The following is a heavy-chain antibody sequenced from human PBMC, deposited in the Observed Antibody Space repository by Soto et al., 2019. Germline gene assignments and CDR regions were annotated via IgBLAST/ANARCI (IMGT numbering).Heavy chain of an antibody. D-gene: IGHD6-13*01. CDR2: INHSGST. CDR1: GGSFSGYY. Sequence: LETLSLTCAVYGGSFSGYYWSWIRQPPGKGLEWIGEINHSGSTNYNPSLKSRVTISVDTSKNQFSLKLSSVTAADTAVYYCARGKGSSWYSGGMDVWGQGTTVTVSS. J-gene: IGHJ6*02. CDR3: ARGKGSSWYSGGMDV. V-gene: IGHV4-34*01.